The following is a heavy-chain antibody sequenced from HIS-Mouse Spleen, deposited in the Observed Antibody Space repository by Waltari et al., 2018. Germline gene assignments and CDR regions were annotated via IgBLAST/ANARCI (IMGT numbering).Heavy chain of an antibody. J-gene: IGHJ2*01. CDR2: ISYSGSS. CDR3: AREIPYSSSWYDWYFDL. V-gene: IGHV4-39*07. CDR1: GGSISSSSYY. D-gene: IGHD6-13*01. Sequence: QLQLQESGPGLVKPSETLSLTCTVSGGSISSSSYYWGWIRQPPGKGLEWIGSISYSGSSYYTPSLQSRVPISVDTSKNQFSLKLISVTAADTAVYYCAREIPYSSSWYDWYFDLWGRGTLVTVSS.